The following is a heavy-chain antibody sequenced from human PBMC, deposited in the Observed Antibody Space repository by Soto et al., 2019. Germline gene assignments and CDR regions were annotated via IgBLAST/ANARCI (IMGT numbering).Heavy chain of an antibody. D-gene: IGHD6-6*01. CDR1: GGSITSGGYF. CDR2: IYYSGST. J-gene: IGHJ4*02. V-gene: IGHV4-61*08. CDR3: ARVGGLAARTFDY. Sequence: SETLSLTCTVPGGSITSGGYFWDWIRQPPGKGLEWIGYIYYSGSTNYSPSLKSRVTISVDTSKNQFSLNLRSMSPADTAVYYCARVGGLAARTFDYWGPGTLVTVSS.